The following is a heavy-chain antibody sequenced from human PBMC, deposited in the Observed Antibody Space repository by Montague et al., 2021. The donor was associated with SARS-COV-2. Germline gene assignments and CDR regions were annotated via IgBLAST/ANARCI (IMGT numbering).Heavy chain of an antibody. J-gene: IGHJ6*02. CDR3: AKVGSSWYHGYYYGMDV. Sequence: RLSCAASGFTFSSYAMSWVRQAPGKGLEWVSAISGSGGSTYYADSVKGRSTISRDNSKNTLYLQMNSLRAEDTAVYYCAKVGSSWYHGYYYGMDVWGQGTTVTVSS. V-gene: IGHV3-23*01. D-gene: IGHD6-13*01. CDR1: GFTFSSYA. CDR2: ISGSGGST.